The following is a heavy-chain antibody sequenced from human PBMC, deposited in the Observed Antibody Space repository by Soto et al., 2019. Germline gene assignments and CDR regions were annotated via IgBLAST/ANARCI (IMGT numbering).Heavy chain of an antibody. CDR1: GGSISGYY. J-gene: IGHJ4*02. V-gene: IGHV4-4*07. Sequence: SETLSLTCSVSGGSISGYYWSWIRQPAGKGLEWIGRVYTSGNANYNPSLKSRVTMSVDTSKNQFSLKLSSVTAADTAVYYCARGPPGWLSFGYWGRGTLVTVSS. CDR2: VYTSGNA. D-gene: IGHD3-22*01. CDR3: ARGPPGWLSFGY.